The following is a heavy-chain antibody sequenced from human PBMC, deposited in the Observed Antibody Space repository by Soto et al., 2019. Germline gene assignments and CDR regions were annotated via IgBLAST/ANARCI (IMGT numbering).Heavy chain of an antibody. CDR3: VSANIVGRPG. V-gene: IGHV3-7*01. CDR1: GFSFKTFW. CDR2: INQDESES. J-gene: IGHJ3*01. Sequence: EMQLVESGGGSVQPGESLRLSCAASGFSFKTFWMSWVRQAPGKGLEWVANINQDESESHYVDSVKGRFTISRDNAKSSVSLQMNDLGVEDTAVYYCVSANIVGRPGGGQGTMVTVSS. D-gene: IGHD6-6*01.